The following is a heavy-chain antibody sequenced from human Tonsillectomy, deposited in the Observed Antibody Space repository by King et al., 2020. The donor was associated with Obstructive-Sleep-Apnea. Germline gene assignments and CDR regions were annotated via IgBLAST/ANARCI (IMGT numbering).Heavy chain of an antibody. D-gene: IGHD4-17*01. CDR2: INPNSGGT. CDR3: ARERVSWGDYAGSFDC. V-gene: IGHV1-2*02. J-gene: IGHJ4*02. CDR1: GYTFTGYY. Sequence: VQLVESGAEVKKPGASVKVSCKASGYTFTGYYMHWVRQAPGQGLEWMGWINPNSGGTKYAQKFQGRVTMTRDTSISTAYMELSRLRSDGTAVYYCARERVSWGDYAGSFDCWGQGTLVTVSS.